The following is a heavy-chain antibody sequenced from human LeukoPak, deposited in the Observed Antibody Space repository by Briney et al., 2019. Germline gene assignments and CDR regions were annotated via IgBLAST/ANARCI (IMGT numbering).Heavy chain of an antibody. J-gene: IGHJ5*02. CDR1: GFTFDDYA. D-gene: IGHD6-13*01. CDR2: ISWNSGSI. Sequence: GRSLRLSCAASGFTFDDYAMHWVRQAPGKGLEWVSGISWNSGSIGYADSVKGRFTISRDNAKNSLYLQMNSLRAEDTSLYYCAKDNASPLAAASNWFDPWGQGTLVTVSS. V-gene: IGHV3-9*01. CDR3: AKDNASPLAAASNWFDP.